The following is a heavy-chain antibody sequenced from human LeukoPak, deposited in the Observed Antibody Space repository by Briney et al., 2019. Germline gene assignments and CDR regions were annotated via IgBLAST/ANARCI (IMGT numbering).Heavy chain of an antibody. Sequence: GAAGKLCFSAAGYTFTSYGISLVWEAPGQGLGWMGWISTYNGNTNYAQKDQGRVTMTTDTSTSAAYMELRSMRFEDTAVYYCARTILTGYYPDYFDYWGQGTLVTVSS. D-gene: IGHD3-9*01. J-gene: IGHJ4*02. V-gene: IGHV1-18*01. CDR3: ARTILTGYYPDYFDY. CDR1: GYTFTSYG. CDR2: ISTYNGNT.